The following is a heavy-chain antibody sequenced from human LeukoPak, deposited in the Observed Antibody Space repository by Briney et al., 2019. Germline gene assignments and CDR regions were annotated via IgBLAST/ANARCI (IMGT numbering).Heavy chain of an antibody. D-gene: IGHD1-26*01. V-gene: IGHV3-30-3*01. CDR1: GFTFSSYA. CDR2: ISYDGSNK. Sequence: GGSLRLSCAASGFTFSSYAMHWVRQAPGKGLEWVAVISYDGSNKYYADSVKGRFTISRDNSKNTLYLQMNSLRAEDTAVYYCARGSRGSYFLWSGAFDIWGQGTMVTVSS. CDR3: ARGSRGSYFLWSGAFDI. J-gene: IGHJ3*02.